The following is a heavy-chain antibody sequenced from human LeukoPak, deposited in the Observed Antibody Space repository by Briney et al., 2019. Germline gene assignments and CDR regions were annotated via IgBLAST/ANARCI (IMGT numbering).Heavy chain of an antibody. D-gene: IGHD3-9*01. V-gene: IGHV3-21*01. CDR1: GFTFSSHS. J-gene: IGHJ4*02. CDR2: ISSSSSYI. Sequence: PGGSLRLSCAASGFTFSSHSMNWVRQAPGKGLEWVSSISSSSSYIYYADSVKGRFTISRDNAKNSLYLQMNSLRAEDTAVYYCARIWYYDILTGNSRYFDYWGQGTLVTVSS. CDR3: ARIWYYDILTGNSRYFDY.